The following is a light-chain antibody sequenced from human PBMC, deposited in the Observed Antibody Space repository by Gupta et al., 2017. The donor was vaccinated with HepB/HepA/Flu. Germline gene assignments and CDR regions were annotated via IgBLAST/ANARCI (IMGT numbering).Light chain of an antibody. CDR3: QSDESSNGVV. V-gene: IGLV6-57*03. Sequence: NFMLTQPHSVSESPGKTVTISCTRDSGNILNNYVQWYQQRPGSAPTIVIYEDNKRPSGVPDRCSGSINTSANAASLTISGQKEEDAADYYCQSDESSNGVVFGGGTKLTVL. CDR1: SGNILNNY. J-gene: IGLJ2*01. CDR2: EDN.